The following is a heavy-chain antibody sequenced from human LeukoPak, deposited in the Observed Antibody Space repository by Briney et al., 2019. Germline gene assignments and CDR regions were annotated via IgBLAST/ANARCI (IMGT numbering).Heavy chain of an antibody. Sequence: SETLSLTCSVSGGSISRGDYYWSWIRQPPGKCLEWIAYIFYSGTAYYNPSLRSRFTISVDTSKNQFSLKVSSVTAADTAVYYCARFYGGNSGMLPRATFDIWGQGTMVTVSS. CDR1: GGSISRGDYY. CDR3: ARFYGGNSGMLPRATFDI. CDR2: IFYSGTA. J-gene: IGHJ3*02. D-gene: IGHD4-23*01. V-gene: IGHV4-30-4*01.